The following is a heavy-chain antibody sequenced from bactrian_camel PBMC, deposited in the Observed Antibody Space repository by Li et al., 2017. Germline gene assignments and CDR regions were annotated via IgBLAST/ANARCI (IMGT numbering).Heavy chain of an antibody. CDR2: VVSGGGRT. D-gene: IGHD6*01. Sequence: VQLVESGGDSVQPGGSLRLSCVASGFPFSANHMSWVRQPPGKKLEWVSTVVVSGGGRTYYADSVKGRFTISSDDAKNTVHLQMSSLKPEDTAMYYCASTAYHSNWARLEKRYYSYWGQGTQVTVS. J-gene: IGHJ4*01. CDR1: GFPFSANH. V-gene: IGHV3S40*01. CDR3: ASTAYHSNWARLEKRYYSY.